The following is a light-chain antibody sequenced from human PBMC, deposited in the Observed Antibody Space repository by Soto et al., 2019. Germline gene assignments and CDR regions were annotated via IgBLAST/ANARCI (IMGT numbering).Light chain of an antibody. Sequence: DIQMTQSPSTLSASVGDRVTITCRASQSISSWLAWYQQKPGKAPKLLIYDASSLESGVPSRFSGSGSVTEFTLTISSLQPDDFATYYCQQYNSYSLWTFGQGTKLEIK. CDR3: QQYNSYSLWT. V-gene: IGKV1-5*01. CDR1: QSISSW. J-gene: IGKJ2*02. CDR2: DAS.